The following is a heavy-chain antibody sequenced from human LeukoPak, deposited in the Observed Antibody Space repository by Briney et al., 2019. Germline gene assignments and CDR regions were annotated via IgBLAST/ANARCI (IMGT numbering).Heavy chain of an antibody. Sequence: GGSLRLSCAASGFTFSSYWMSWVRQAPGKGLEWVANIKKDGSEKYYVDSVKGRFTISRDNAKSTLFLQMNSLRAEDTAVYYCARDWGSNNYFDHWGQGTLVTVSS. CDR1: GFTFSSYW. CDR2: IKKDGSEK. J-gene: IGHJ4*02. D-gene: IGHD3-16*01. CDR3: ARDWGSNNYFDH. V-gene: IGHV3-7*03.